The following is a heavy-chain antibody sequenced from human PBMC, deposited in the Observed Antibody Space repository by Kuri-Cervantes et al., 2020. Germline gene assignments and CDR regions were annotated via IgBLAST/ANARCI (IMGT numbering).Heavy chain of an antibody. J-gene: IGHJ6*03. D-gene: IGHD3-22*01. CDR3: ARLAYYYDSSGAYYMDV. Sequence: GGSLRLSCKTSGYTFTNYWIGWVRQMPGKGLEWMGIIYPGDSDTRYSPSFQGQVTISADKSISTAYLQWSSLKASDTAMYYCARLAYYYDSSGAYYMDVWGKGTTVTVSS. V-gene: IGHV5-51*01. CDR1: GYTFTNYW. CDR2: IYPGDSDT.